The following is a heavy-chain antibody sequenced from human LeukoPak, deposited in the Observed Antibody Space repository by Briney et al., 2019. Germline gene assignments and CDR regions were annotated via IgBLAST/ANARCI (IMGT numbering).Heavy chain of an antibody. J-gene: IGHJ6*03. V-gene: IGHV4-59*08. CDR3: ARLGKTYYMDV. D-gene: IGHD1/OR15-1a*01. CDR1: GDSISDYY. Sequence: SETLSLTCTVSGDSISDYYWTWIRQTPGKGLEWIGNLHHSGADDYNPSLKTRVTTSVDTSKDQFSLSLRSSTAADTAVYFCARLGKTYYMDVWGTGTTVTVSS. CDR2: LHHSGAD.